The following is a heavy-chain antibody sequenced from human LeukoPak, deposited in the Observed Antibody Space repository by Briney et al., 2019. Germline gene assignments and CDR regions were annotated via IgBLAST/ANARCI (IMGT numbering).Heavy chain of an antibody. V-gene: IGHV1-2*02. J-gene: IGHJ6*04. Sequence: ASVKVSCKASGYSFADYYMHWVRQAPGQGLEWMGWIKPNSGGTRSAQKFQGRVTMTRDTSISTAYMELSSLRYDDTAVYYCASATLRCSDGSCYEMDVWGKGTTVTVSS. CDR1: GYSFADYY. CDR2: IKPNSGGT. CDR3: ASATLRCSDGSCYEMDV. D-gene: IGHD2-15*01.